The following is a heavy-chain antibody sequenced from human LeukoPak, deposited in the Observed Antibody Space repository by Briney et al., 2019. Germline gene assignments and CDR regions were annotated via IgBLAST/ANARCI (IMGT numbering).Heavy chain of an antibody. V-gene: IGHV3-23*01. Sequence: GGSLRLSCAASGFTFGSHAMTWVRQAPGKGLEWVSGIDGDGTNTYYADSVKGRFTVSRDNSKNTLYLQMNSLRAEDTAVYYCGKIQHQLVVAEDLWGQGTLVTVSS. J-gene: IGHJ5*02. CDR2: IDGDGTNT. CDR1: GFTFGSHA. D-gene: IGHD6-13*01. CDR3: GKIQHQLVVAEDL.